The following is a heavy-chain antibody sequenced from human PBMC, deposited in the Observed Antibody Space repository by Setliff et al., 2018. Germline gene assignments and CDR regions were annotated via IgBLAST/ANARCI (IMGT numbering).Heavy chain of an antibody. J-gene: IGHJ6*03. CDR3: ARANKKLDYYYYYYYMDV. CDR2: AYTNGGS. V-gene: IGHV4-61*02. D-gene: IGHD1-1*01. CDR1: GGSISSGSYY. Sequence: SETLSLTCTVSGGSISSGSYYWSWIRHPAGKGLEWIGRAYTNGGSDYNPFLKSRVSISLDTSKNQFSLKLISVTAADTAVYYCARANKKLDYYYYYYYMDVWGKGTTVTVSS.